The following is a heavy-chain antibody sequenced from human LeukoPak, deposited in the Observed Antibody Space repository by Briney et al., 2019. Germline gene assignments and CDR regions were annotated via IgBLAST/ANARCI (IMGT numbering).Heavy chain of an antibody. Sequence: GGSLRLSCAASGFTFSSYSMNWVRQAPGKGLEWDSSISSSSSYIYYADSVKGRFTISRDNAKNSLYLQMNSLRAEDTAVYYCARDPYYGDYFDYWGQGTLVTVSS. CDR2: ISSSSSYI. D-gene: IGHD4-17*01. V-gene: IGHV3-21*01. CDR1: GFTFSSYS. CDR3: ARDPYYGDYFDY. J-gene: IGHJ4*02.